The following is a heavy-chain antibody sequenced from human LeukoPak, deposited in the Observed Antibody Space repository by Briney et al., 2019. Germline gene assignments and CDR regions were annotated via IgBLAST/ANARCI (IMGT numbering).Heavy chain of an antibody. Sequence: PGRSLRLSRAASGFTFSSYAMHWVRQAPGKGLEWVAVISYDGSNKYYADSAKGRFTISRDNSKNTLYLQMNSLRAEDTAVYYCARDVAYYYGSGSYSIDYWGQGTLVTVSS. CDR3: ARDVAYYYGSGSYSIDY. V-gene: IGHV3-30*04. CDR2: ISYDGSNK. CDR1: GFTFSSYA. J-gene: IGHJ4*02. D-gene: IGHD3-10*01.